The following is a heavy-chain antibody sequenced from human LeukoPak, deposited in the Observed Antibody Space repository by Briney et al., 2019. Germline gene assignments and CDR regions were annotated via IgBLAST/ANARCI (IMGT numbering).Heavy chain of an antibody. D-gene: IGHD1-26*01. J-gene: IGHJ4*02. V-gene: IGHV1-24*01. Sequence: ASVKVSCKVSGYTLTELSMHWVRQAPGKGLEWMGGFDPEDGETIYAQKFQGRVTMTEDTSTDTAYMELGSLRSEDTAVYYCATGPIVGATTLFDYWGQGTLVTVSS. CDR1: GYTLTELS. CDR2: FDPEDGET. CDR3: ATGPIVGATTLFDY.